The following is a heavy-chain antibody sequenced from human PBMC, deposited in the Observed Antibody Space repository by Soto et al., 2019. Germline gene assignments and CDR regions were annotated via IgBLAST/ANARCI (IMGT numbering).Heavy chain of an antibody. CDR1: GDSINSDKYY. V-gene: IGHV4-39*01. D-gene: IGHD3-9*01. CDR3: ARLEGLATISYYFDF. CDR2: IYFRGNT. J-gene: IGHJ4*02. Sequence: SETLSLTCSVSGDSINSDKYYWGWIRQPPGKGLEWIGSIYFRGNTYYNPSLQTRVTISLDKSKSQFSLKLNSVTAADSAVYFCARLEGLATISYYFDFWGQGSLVTVSS.